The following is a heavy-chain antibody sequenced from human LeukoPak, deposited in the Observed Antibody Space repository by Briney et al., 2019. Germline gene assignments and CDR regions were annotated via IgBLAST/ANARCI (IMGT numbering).Heavy chain of an antibody. Sequence: PGGSLRLSCAASGFTFSSYGMHWVRQAPGKGLEWVAFIRYDGSNKYYADSVKGRFTISRDNSKNTLYLQMNSLRAEDTAVYYCAKECYYYYYYMDVWGKGTTVTVSS. CDR1: GFTFSSYG. J-gene: IGHJ6*03. CDR3: AKECYYYYYYMDV. V-gene: IGHV3-30*02. CDR2: IRYDGSNK.